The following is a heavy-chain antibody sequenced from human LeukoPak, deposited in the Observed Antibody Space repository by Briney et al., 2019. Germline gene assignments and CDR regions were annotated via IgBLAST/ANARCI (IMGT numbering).Heavy chain of an antibody. V-gene: IGHV1-69*04. CDR3: ARDSFPYYDFWSGYEAFFDY. CDR1: GGTFSSYA. CDR2: IIPILGIA. D-gene: IGHD3-3*01. Sequence: SVKVSCKASGGTFSSYAISWVRQAPGQGLEWMGRIIPILGIANYAQKFRGRVTITADKSTSTAYMELSSLRSEDTAVYHCARDSFPYYDFWSGYEAFFDYWGQGTLVTVSS. J-gene: IGHJ4*02.